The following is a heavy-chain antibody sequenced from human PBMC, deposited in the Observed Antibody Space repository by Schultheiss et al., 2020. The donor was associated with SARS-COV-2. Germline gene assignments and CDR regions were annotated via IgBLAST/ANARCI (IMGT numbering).Heavy chain of an antibody. D-gene: IGHD3-10*01. V-gene: IGHV4-4*07. CDR3: ARGGRSFGGFDP. CDR2: IYTSGST. J-gene: IGHJ5*02. Sequence: SETLSLTCTVSGGSISAYFWSWIRQPPGKGLEWIGRIYTSGSTNYNPSLKSRVTMSVDTSKNQFSLKLSSVTAADTAVYYCARGGRSFGGFDPWGQGTLVTVSS. CDR1: GGSISAYF.